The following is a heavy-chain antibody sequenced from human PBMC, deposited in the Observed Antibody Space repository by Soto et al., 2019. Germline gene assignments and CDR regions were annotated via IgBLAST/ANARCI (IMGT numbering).Heavy chain of an antibody. V-gene: IGHV1-24*01. Sequence: QVQLVQSGAEVKKPGASVKVSCKVSGYTLTELSMHWVRQAPGKVLEWMGGFDPEDGETIYAQKFQGRVTMTEDTSTDTAYMELRSLRSEDTAVYYCATDQYGVTWFDPWGQGTLVTVSS. D-gene: IGHD4-17*01. J-gene: IGHJ5*02. CDR1: GYTLTELS. CDR3: ATDQYGVTWFDP. CDR2: FDPEDGET.